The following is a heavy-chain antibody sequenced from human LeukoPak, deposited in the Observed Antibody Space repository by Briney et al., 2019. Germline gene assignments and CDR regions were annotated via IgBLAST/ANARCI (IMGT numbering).Heavy chain of an antibody. J-gene: IGHJ4*02. V-gene: IGHV3-23*01. CDR1: GFTFSSYA. CDR3: AKDPFCSSTSCYSGSVDY. D-gene: IGHD2-2*01. CDR2: ISGSGGST. Sequence: PGGSLRLSCAASGFTFSSYAMSWVRQAPGKGLEWVSAISGSGGSTYYADSVKGRFTISRDSSKNTLYLQMNSLRAEDTAVYYCAKDPFCSSTSCYSGSVDYWGQGTLVTVSS.